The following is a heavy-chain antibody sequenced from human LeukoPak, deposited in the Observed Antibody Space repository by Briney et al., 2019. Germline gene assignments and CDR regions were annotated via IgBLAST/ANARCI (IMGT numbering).Heavy chain of an antibody. V-gene: IGHV3-15*04. D-gene: IGHD6-6*01. J-gene: IGHJ4*02. CDR1: GFTLNNAW. CDR3: TTDRGIEARPLFDL. Sequence: GGSLRLSCAASGFTLNNAWMGWVRQAPGKGLEWIGRIESKTHGGTTDFAALVKGRFTISKDDSKNTLYLLLNSLKSDDTAKYYCTTDRGIEARPLFDLWGQGILVTVSS. CDR2: IESKTHGGTT.